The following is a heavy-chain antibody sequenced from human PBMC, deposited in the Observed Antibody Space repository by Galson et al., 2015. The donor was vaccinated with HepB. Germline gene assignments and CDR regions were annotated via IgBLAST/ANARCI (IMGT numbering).Heavy chain of an antibody. D-gene: IGHD3-3*01. CDR2: IKSKTDGGTT. V-gene: IGHV3-15*01. CDR3: TTGNYDFWSGYLYPSGYYYYYMDV. J-gene: IGHJ6*03. Sequence: SLRLSCAASGFTFSHAWMSWVRQAPGKGLEWVGRIKSKTDGGTTDYAAPVRGRFTISRDDSKNTLYLQMNSLKTEDTAVYYCTTGNYDFWSGYLYPSGYYYYYMDVWGKGTTVTVSS. CDR1: GFTFSHAW.